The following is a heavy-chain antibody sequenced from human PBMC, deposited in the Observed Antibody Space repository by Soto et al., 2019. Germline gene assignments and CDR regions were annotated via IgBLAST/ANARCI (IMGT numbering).Heavy chain of an antibody. CDR1: VVTFGCYS. CDR3: AXDSGYASGASVNHYLDY. D-gene: IGHD3-10*01. V-gene: IGHV3-7*01. CDR2: TKIDASDK. J-gene: IGHJ4*01. Sequence: PGVSLILSGTGAVVTFGCYSMSWVRPDTGKWVDWLAITKIDASDKKYVSSVKVRCTFSRYNPKKTLYLQMDSLRAEDTAVYYCAXDSGYASGASVNHYLDYWAHGTLVTVSS.